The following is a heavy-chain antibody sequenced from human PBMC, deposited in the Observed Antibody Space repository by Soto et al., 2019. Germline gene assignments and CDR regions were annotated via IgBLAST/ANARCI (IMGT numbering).Heavy chain of an antibody. J-gene: IGHJ4*02. D-gene: IGHD3-22*01. CDR2: ISSSSSYI. V-gene: IGHV3-21*01. CDR1: GFTFSSYS. Sequence: EVQLVESGGGLVKPGGSLRLSCAASGFTFSSYSMNWVRQAPGKGLEWVSSISSSSSYIYYADSVKGRFTISRDNAKNSLYLQMNSLRADDTAVYYCARELPYYYDSSGYQFDYWGQGTLVTVSS. CDR3: ARELPYYYDSSGYQFDY.